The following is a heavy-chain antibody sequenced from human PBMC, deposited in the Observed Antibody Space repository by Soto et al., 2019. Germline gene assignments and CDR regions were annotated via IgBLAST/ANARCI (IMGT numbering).Heavy chain of an antibody. J-gene: IGHJ4*02. CDR1: GFTFSSYA. CDR3: ARGLITILGNFDY. CDR2: ISYDGSNK. V-gene: IGHV3-30-3*01. D-gene: IGHD3-3*01. Sequence: QVQLVESGGGVVQPGRSLRLSCAASGFTFSSYAMHWVRQAPGKGLEWVAVISYDGSNKYYADSVKGRFTISRDNSKNTLYLQMNSLRAEDTAVYYCARGLITILGNFDYWGQGTLVTVSS.